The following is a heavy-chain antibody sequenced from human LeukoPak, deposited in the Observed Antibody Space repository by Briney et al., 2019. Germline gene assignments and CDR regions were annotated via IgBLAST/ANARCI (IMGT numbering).Heavy chain of an antibody. Sequence: GASVKVSCKASGYTFTSYGISWVRQAPGQGLEWMGWISAYNGYTNYAQNFQDRVTMTTDTSTNTAYMELRSLRSDDTAVYYCARLGYCTNGVCYRKHNRLDPWGQGTLVTVSP. V-gene: IGHV1-18*01. CDR2: ISAYNGYT. D-gene: IGHD2-8*01. CDR1: GYTFTSYG. CDR3: ARLGYCTNGVCYRKHNRLDP. J-gene: IGHJ5*02.